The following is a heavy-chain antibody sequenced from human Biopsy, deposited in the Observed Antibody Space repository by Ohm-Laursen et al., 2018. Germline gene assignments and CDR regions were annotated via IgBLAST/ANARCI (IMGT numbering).Heavy chain of an antibody. V-gene: IGHV4-59*01. D-gene: IGHD3-3*01. CDR2: IYYTGHT. CDR3: ARLYRLDDYWNDDPPDAFDV. Sequence: SETLSLTCAVSGGSIKSYYWNWIRQSPGKGLEWIGFIYYTGHTNYNPSLKSRATISVDTSKNQFSLKLSSVTAADTAVFFCARLYRLDDYWNDDPPDAFDVWGQGTMVTVSS. J-gene: IGHJ3*01. CDR1: GGSIKSYY.